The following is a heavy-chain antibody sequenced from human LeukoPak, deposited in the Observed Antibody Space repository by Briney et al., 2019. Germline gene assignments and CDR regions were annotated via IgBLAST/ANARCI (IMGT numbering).Heavy chain of an antibody. Sequence: GGSLRLSCAASGFTFSSYEMNWVRQAPGKGLEWVSYISRSASTIYYADSVKGRFTISRDNAKNSLYLQMNSLRAEDTAVYYCATVSYGRDFDYWGQGTLVTVSS. CDR3: ATVSYGRDFDY. D-gene: IGHD5-18*01. V-gene: IGHV3-48*03. J-gene: IGHJ4*02. CDR2: ISRSASTI. CDR1: GFTFSSYE.